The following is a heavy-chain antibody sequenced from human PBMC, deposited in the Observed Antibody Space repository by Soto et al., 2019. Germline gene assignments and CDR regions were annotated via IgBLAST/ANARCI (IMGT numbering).Heavy chain of an antibody. Sequence: GGSLRLACAGSGFTFSNYDFNLVRQSPGEGLEWVSAIGTGGDTYYPGSVKGRFTISRENAKSSFYLQMNRLRAGDTAVYYSVRASQEFASGNHAANYFDYWGQGTPATVSS. CDR1: GFTFSNYD. J-gene: IGHJ4*02. CDR3: VRASQEFASGNHAANYFDY. D-gene: IGHD3-10*01. CDR2: IGTGGDT. V-gene: IGHV3-13*01.